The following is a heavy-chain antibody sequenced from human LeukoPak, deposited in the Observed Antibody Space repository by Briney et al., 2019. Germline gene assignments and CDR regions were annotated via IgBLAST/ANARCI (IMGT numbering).Heavy chain of an antibody. CDR3: VTKGEVTLLTKNAFDK. CDR2: ISSSSSYI. D-gene: IGHD2-21*02. V-gene: IGHV3-21*01. Sequence: GSLRLSCAASGFTFSSYGMSWVRQAPGKGLEWVSSISSSSSYIYYADSVKGRFTISRDNAKNSLYLQLNSLRAEDTAIYYCVTKGEVTLLTKNAFDKWGQGTMVTVSS. J-gene: IGHJ3*02. CDR1: GFTFSSYG.